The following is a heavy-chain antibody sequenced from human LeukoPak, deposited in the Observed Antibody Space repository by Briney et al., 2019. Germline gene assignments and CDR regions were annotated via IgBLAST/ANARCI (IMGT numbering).Heavy chain of an antibody. CDR2: MIPMFGTT. CDR1: GCTFSSYA. Sequence: SVKVSCKASGCTFSSYAISWVRQAPGQGLEWMGGMIPMFGTTNFAQKFQGRVTITADESTSTAYMELSSLRSEDTAVYYCARGVARKHYYDSSGYLEYFQHWGQGTLVTVSS. V-gene: IGHV1-69*13. J-gene: IGHJ1*01. D-gene: IGHD3-22*01. CDR3: ARGVARKHYYDSSGYLEYFQH.